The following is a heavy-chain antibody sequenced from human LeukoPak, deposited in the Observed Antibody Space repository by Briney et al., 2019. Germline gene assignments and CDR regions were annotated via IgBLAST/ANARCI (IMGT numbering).Heavy chain of an antibody. Sequence: GGSLRLSCAASGFTFSTYTMNWVRQAPGKGLEWVSSISSSSISIYYADSVKGRFTIFRDNAKNPLYLQMNSLRAEDTAVYYCARDVPYSSGWYGLFDYWGQGTLVTVSS. J-gene: IGHJ4*02. CDR3: ARDVPYSSGWYGLFDY. D-gene: IGHD6-19*01. CDR2: ISSSSISI. V-gene: IGHV3-21*01. CDR1: GFTFSTYT.